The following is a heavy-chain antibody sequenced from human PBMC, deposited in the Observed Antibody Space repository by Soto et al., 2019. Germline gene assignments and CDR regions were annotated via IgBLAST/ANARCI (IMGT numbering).Heavy chain of an antibody. V-gene: IGHV2-5*02. CDR2: IYWDDDK. J-gene: IGHJ4*02. Sequence: QITLKESGPTLVKPTQTLTLTCTFSGFSLSTSGVGVGWIRQPPGKALAWLALIYWDDDKRYSPSLKSRLTITKDTSKNQVVLTMTNMDPVDTATYYCAQSGEDLDTPMVHLDYWGQGSLVTVSS. D-gene: IGHD5-18*01. CDR3: AQSGEDLDTPMVHLDY. CDR1: GFSLSTSGVG.